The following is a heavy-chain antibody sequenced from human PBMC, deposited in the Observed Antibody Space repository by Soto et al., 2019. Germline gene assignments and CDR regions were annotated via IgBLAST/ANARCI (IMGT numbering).Heavy chain of an antibody. CDR1: GFTFSSYW. J-gene: IGHJ4*02. V-gene: IGHV3-74*01. Sequence: EVQLVESGGGLVQPGGSLRLSCAASGFTFSSYWMHWVRQAPGKGLVWISRINTDGSSTSYVDSVQGRFTISRDNGKNTLFLQMNSLRGEDTAVYYFARRGSGVTRRLQYWGQGTLVTVSS. D-gene: IGHD2-15*01. CDR2: INTDGSST. CDR3: ARRGSGVTRRLQY.